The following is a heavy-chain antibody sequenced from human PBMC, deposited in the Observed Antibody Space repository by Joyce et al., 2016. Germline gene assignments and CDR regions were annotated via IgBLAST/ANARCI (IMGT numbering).Heavy chain of an antibody. V-gene: IGHV4-39*07. J-gene: IGHJ5*02. D-gene: IGHD2-15*01. Sequence: QLQLQESGPGLVKPSETLSLSCTVSGGSISSSTYYWGWIRRPPRKGLEWIGSVYYSGSTYYNPSLKSRVTISGDTSKNQFSLKLTSVTAADTAVYYCARSFFYCSGGSCFSGEWFDPWGQGTLVTVSS. CDR2: VYYSGST. CDR1: GGSISSSTYY. CDR3: ARSFFYCSGGSCFSGEWFDP.